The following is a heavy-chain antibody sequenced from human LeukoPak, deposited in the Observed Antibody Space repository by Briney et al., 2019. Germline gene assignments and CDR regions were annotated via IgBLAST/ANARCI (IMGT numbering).Heavy chain of an antibody. J-gene: IGHJ5*02. CDR1: GGSISSSSYY. V-gene: IGHV4-61*01. D-gene: IGHD3-10*01. CDR3: ARGGYYGSGNDFRFDP. Sequence: SETLSLTCTVSGGSISSSSYYWSWIRQPPGKGLECIGYIHYTGSTNYNPSLKSRVTISVDTSKSQFSLKLSSVTAADTAIYYCARGGYYGSGNDFRFDPWGQGTLVTVSS. CDR2: IHYTGST.